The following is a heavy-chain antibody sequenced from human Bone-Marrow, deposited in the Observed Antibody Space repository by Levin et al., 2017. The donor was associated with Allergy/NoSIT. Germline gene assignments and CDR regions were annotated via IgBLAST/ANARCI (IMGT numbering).Heavy chain of an antibody. CDR1: GGTFSSYA. CDR3: ARELTVTTRPYYYYGMDG. V-gene: IGHV1-69*04. Sequence: KISCKASGGTFSSYAISWVRQAPGQGLEWMGRIIPILGIANYAQKFQGRVTITADKSTSTAYMELSSLRSEDTAVYYCARELTVTTRPYYYYGMDGWGQGTTVTVSS. J-gene: IGHJ6*02. D-gene: IGHD4-11*01. CDR2: IIPILGIA.